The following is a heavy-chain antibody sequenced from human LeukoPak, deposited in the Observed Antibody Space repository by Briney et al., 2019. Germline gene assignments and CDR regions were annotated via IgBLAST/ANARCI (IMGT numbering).Heavy chain of an antibody. D-gene: IGHD3-10*01. CDR3: ASGSGNYLPLDY. CDR2: IYHSGST. V-gene: IGHV4-38-2*02. Sequence: SETLSLTCTVSGYSISSGYYWGWIRQPPGKGLEWIGSIYHSGSTYYNPSLKSRFTISVDTSKNQFSLKLSSVTAADTAVYYCASGSGNYLPLDYWGQGTLVTVSS. CDR1: GYSISSGYY. J-gene: IGHJ4*02.